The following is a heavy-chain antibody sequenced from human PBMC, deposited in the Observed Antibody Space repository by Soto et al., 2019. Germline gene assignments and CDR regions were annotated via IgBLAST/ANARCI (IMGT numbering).Heavy chain of an antibody. CDR2: IYYTGNT. V-gene: IGHV4-59*08. D-gene: IGHD3-10*01. Sequence: QVQLQESGPGLVKPSEPLSLTCTVSGGSMTSYYCSWIRQPPGKGLEWIGFIYYTGNTKYNPSLKSRVTISIDTSTSLFSLKPNSVTAADTAVYYCARPIIALEILAFWGPGTVVTVSS. J-gene: IGHJ4*02. CDR3: ARPIIALEILAF. CDR1: GGSMTSYY.